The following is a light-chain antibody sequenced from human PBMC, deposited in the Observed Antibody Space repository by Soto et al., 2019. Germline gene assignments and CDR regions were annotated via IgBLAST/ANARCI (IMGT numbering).Light chain of an antibody. V-gene: IGKV1-5*03. CDR3: QQYNTYWT. CDR2: KAS. Sequence: DIQMTQSPSTLSASVGDRVTITCRASQSISSWLAWYQQKPRKAPNLLIYKASSLESGVPSRFSGSGSGTEFTLTISSLQPDDFATYYCQQYNTYWTFGQGTKV. J-gene: IGKJ1*01. CDR1: QSISSW.